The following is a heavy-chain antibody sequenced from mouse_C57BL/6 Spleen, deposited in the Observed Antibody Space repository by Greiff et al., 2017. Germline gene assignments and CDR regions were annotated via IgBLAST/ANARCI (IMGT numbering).Heavy chain of an antibody. J-gene: IGHJ4*01. Sequence: VQLQQPGTELVKPGASVKLSCKASGYTFTSYWMHWVKQRPGQGLEWIGNINPSNGGTNYNEKFKSKATLTVDKSSSTAYMQLSSLTSEDSAVYYCASSSGYVLDAMDYWGQGTSVTVSS. CDR3: ASSSGYVLDAMDY. CDR2: INPSNGGT. CDR1: GYTFTSYW. V-gene: IGHV1-53*01. D-gene: IGHD3-2*02.